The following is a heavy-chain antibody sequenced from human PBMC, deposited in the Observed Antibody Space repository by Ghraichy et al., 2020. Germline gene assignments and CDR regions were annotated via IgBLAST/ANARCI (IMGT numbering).Heavy chain of an antibody. CDR3: ARDPHSSGEYYYYYYGMDV. CDR2: ISSSSSYI. V-gene: IGHV3-21*01. D-gene: IGHD6-19*01. Sequence: GGSLRLSCAASGFTFSSYSMNWVRQAPGKGLEWVSSISSSSSYIYYADSVKGRFTISRDNAKNSLYLQMNSLRAEDTAVYYCARDPHSSGEYYYYYYGMDVWGQGTTVTVSS. J-gene: IGHJ6*02. CDR1: GFTFSSYS.